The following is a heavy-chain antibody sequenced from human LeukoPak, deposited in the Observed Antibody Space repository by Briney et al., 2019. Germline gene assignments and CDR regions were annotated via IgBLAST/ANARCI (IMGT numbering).Heavy chain of an antibody. CDR1: GFTFSSYG. CDR3: ARDRPYSSSWLEAFDI. Sequence: TGGSLRLSCAASGFTFSSYGMHWVRQALGKGLQWVAFIRYDGNNKYYADSVKGRFTISRDNSKNTLYLQMNSLRAEDTAVYYCARDRPYSSSWLEAFDIWGQGTMVTVSS. J-gene: IGHJ3*02. CDR2: IRYDGNNK. V-gene: IGHV3-30*02. D-gene: IGHD6-13*01.